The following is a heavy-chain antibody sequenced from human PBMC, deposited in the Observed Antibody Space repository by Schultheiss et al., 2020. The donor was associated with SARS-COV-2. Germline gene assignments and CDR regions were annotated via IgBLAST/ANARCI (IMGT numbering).Heavy chain of an antibody. CDR3: ARDDKYSSSWYHWYFDL. D-gene: IGHD6-13*01. Sequence: GGSLRLSCAASGFTFSSYAMHWVRQAPGKGLEWVSRINSDGSSTSYADSVKGRFTISRDNSKNTLYLQMNSLRAEDTAVYYCARDDKYSSSWYHWYFDLWGRGTLVTVSS. V-gene: IGHV3-74*01. CDR2: INSDGSST. J-gene: IGHJ2*01. CDR1: GFTFSSYA.